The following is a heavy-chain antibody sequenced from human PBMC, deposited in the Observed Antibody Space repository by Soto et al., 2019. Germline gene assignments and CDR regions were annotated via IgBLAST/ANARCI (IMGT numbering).Heavy chain of an antibody. CDR3: ARRGSYYGTYYFDY. CDR1: GGSISSSSYY. J-gene: IGHJ4*02. V-gene: IGHV4-39*01. CDR2: IYYSGGT. Sequence: SETLSLTCTVSGGSISSSSYYWGWIRQPPGKGLECIGSIYYSGGTYYNPSLKSRVTISVDTSKNQFSLKLSSVTAADTAVYYCARRGSYYGTYYFDYWGQGTLVTVSS. D-gene: IGHD3-10*01.